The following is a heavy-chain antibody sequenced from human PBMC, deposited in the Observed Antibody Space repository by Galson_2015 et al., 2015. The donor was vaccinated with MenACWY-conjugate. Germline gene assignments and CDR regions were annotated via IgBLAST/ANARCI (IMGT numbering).Heavy chain of an antibody. CDR2: IYNTGIT. D-gene: IGHD5-18*01. V-gene: IGHV4-59*08. CDR3: ARQSGAYSYGFLDY. CDR1: GGSISSYY. Sequence: ETLSLTCTVSGGSISSYYWSWIRQPPGKGLVWIGYIYNTGITTYNPSLKNRVTISIDTSKDQFSLKMTSVTAADTAVYYCARQSGAYSYGFLDYWGQGTLVTVSS. J-gene: IGHJ4*02.